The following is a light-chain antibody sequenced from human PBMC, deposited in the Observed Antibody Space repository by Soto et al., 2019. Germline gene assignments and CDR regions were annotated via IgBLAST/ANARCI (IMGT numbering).Light chain of an antibody. CDR1: QSVSSNY. J-gene: IGKJ1*01. CDR3: HQRQSWPRT. CDR2: LAS. V-gene: IGKV3-11*01. Sequence: EIVLTQSPATLSLSPGERATLSCRASQSVSSNYLAWYQHKPGQAPRLLIYLASNRAAGVPARFSGSGSGTDFTLTISDVEPEDFAVYYCHQRQSWPRTFGQGTKVDIK.